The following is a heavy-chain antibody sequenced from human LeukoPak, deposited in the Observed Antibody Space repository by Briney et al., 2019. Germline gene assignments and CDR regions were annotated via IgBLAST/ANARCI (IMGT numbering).Heavy chain of an antibody. CDR2: ISGNSGAT. CDR3: AKDLGQTVLRYFDWLPFDAFDI. Sequence: QAGGSLRLSCATSGFTFSSYPMSWVRQAPGRWLEWVSVISGNSGATYYADSVKGRFTISRANSKNTLYLQMNSLRGEDTAKYYCAKDLGQTVLRYFDWLPFDAFDIWGQGTMVTVSS. V-gene: IGHV3-23*01. CDR1: GFTFSSYP. D-gene: IGHD3-9*01. J-gene: IGHJ3*02.